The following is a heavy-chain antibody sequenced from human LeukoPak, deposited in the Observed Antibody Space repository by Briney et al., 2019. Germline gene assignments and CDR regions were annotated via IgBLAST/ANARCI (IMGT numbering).Heavy chain of an antibody. CDR2: INSDGSST. CDR1: GFTFSSYW. CDR3: ARGLSGYASSLGY. J-gene: IGHJ4*02. V-gene: IGHV3-74*01. D-gene: IGHD6-6*01. Sequence: GGSLRLSCAASGFTFSSYWMHWVRQAPGKGLVWVTRINSDGSSTSYADSVRGRFSISRDNAKNTLYLQMNSLRAEDTAVYYCARGLSGYASSLGYWGQGTLVTVSA.